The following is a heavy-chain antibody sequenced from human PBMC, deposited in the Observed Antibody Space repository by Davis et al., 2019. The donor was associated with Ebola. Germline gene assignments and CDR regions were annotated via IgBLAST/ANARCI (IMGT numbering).Heavy chain of an antibody. J-gene: IGHJ3*02. CDR2: ISAYNGNT. Sequence: ASVKVSCKASGYTSTSYGISWVRQAPGQGLEWMGWISAYNGNTNYAQKLQGRVTMTTDTSTSTAYMELRSLRSDDTAVYYCARQRWELSSGLSAFDIWGQGTMVTVSS. CDR3: ARQRWELSSGLSAFDI. D-gene: IGHD1-26*01. CDR1: GYTSTSYG. V-gene: IGHV1-18*01.